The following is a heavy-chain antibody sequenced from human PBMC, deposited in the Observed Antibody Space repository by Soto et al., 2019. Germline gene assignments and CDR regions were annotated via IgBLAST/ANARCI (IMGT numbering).Heavy chain of an antibody. CDR2: ISYDGSNK. CDR3: AKGGGGY. D-gene: IGHD3-10*01. Sequence: QVQLVESGGGVVQPGRSLRLSCAASGFTFSSYGMHWVRQAPGKGLEWVAVISYDGSNKYYADSVKGRFTISRDNSKNPLYLQMNSLRAEDTAVYYCAKGGGGYWGQGTLVTVSS. V-gene: IGHV3-30*18. J-gene: IGHJ4*02. CDR1: GFTFSSYG.